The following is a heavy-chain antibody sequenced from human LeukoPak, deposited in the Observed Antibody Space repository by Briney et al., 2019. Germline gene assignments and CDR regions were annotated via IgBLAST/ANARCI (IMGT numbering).Heavy chain of an antibody. CDR1: GYTFTAYY. Sequence: GASVMVSSKASGYTFTAYYMHWVRQAPGQGLEWLVGINPYSGGTNYAQTLQGRVTMTSDTSISPAYMELSRLRADDPAVYYCASGAEDGWFDPWDQGTLVTVSS. D-gene: IGHD6-13*01. V-gene: IGHV1-2*02. CDR2: INPYSGGT. CDR3: ASGAEDGWFDP. J-gene: IGHJ5*02.